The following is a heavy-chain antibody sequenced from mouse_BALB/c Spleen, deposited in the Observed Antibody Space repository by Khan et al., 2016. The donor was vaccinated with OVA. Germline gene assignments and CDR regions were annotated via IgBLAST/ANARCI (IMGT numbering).Heavy chain of an antibody. V-gene: IGHV5-6-4*01. CDR1: LFSFTTYT. J-gene: IGHJ1*01. CDR2: INSGSTYT. CDR3: TRDGNYAHWYFDV. Sequence: EVELVESSFFFFLPFSSLPLSFSSSLFSFTTYTMSWVRQTPEKRLEWVATINSGSTYTYYPDSVKGRFTISRDNAKNTLYLQMSSLKSEDTAMYYCTRDGNYAHWYFDVWGAGTTVTVSS. D-gene: IGHD2-1*01.